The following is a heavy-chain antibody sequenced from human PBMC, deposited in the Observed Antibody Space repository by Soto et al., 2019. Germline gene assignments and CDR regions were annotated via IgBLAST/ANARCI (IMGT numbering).Heavy chain of an antibody. V-gene: IGHV1-18*01. CDR1: GYTFTSYG. J-gene: IGHJ4*02. CDR2: ISAYNGNT. D-gene: IGHD3-22*01. CDR3: ARDQKNRALPYYYDSSGHPPFDY. Sequence: GASVKVSCKASGYTFTSYGISWVRQAPGQGLEWMGWISAYNGNTNYAQKLQGRVTMTTDTSTSTAYMELRSLRSDDTAVYYCARDQKNRALPYYYDSSGHPPFDYWGQGTLVTVSS.